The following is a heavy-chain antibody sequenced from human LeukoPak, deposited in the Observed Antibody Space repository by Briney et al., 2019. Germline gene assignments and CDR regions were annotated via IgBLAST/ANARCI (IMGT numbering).Heavy chain of an antibody. J-gene: IGHJ5*02. V-gene: IGHV3-23*01. CDR3: AKDGLVVAATTRYHWFDP. Sequence: GGSLRLSCAASGFTFSSYAMSWVRQAPGKGLEWVSSISGSGGTTYYADSVKGRFTISRDNSKNTLFLQLNSLRAEDTAVYYCAKDGLVVAATTRYHWFDPWGQGALVTVSS. CDR1: GFTFSSYA. CDR2: ISGSGGTT. D-gene: IGHD2-15*01.